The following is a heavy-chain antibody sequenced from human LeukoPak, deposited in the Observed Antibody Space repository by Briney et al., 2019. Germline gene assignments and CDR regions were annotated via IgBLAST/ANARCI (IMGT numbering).Heavy chain of an antibody. CDR1: GGSFTGYY. CDR2: ISPRGT. Sequence: SETLSLTCVMYGGSFTGYYWSWIRQSPGKGLEWIGEISPRGTKYNPSLKSRVTISLDTTKNQFSLILSSVTAADAAVYYCARIGLVPAAHEEGAFDIWGQGTMVTVSS. D-gene: IGHD2-2*01. V-gene: IGHV4-34*01. J-gene: IGHJ3*02. CDR3: ARIGLVPAAHEEGAFDI.